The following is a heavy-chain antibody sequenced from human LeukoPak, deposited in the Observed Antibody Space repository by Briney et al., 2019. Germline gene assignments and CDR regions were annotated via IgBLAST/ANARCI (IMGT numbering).Heavy chain of an antibody. Sequence: ASVKVSCKASGYTFTSYDINWVRQATGQGLEWMGWMNPNSGNTGYAQKFQGRVTITRNTSISTAYMELSSLRSEDTAVYYCARETGTYYDFWSGYPPHYMDVWGKGTTVTVSS. V-gene: IGHV1-8*03. CDR1: GYTFTSYD. CDR2: MNPNSGNT. J-gene: IGHJ6*03. CDR3: ARETGTYYDFWSGYPPHYMDV. D-gene: IGHD3-3*01.